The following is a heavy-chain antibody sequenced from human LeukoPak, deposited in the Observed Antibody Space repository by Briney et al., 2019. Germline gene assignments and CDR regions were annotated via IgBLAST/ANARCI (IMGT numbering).Heavy chain of an antibody. V-gene: IGHV4-59*08. CDR3: ARLSGSYLDY. CDR2: IYYSGST. D-gene: IGHD1-26*01. CDR1: GGSFSAYY. Sequence: SETLSLTCAVYGGSFSAYYWSWIRQPPGKGLEWIGYIYYSGSTNYNPSLKSRVTISVDTSKNQFSLKLSSVTAADTAVYYCARLSGSYLDYWGQGTLVTVSS. J-gene: IGHJ4*02.